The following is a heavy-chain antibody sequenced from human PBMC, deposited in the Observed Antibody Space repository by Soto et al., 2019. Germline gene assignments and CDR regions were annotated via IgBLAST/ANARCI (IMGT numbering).Heavy chain of an antibody. V-gene: IGHV4-59*01. CDR2: IYYSGST. D-gene: IGHD3-9*01. J-gene: IGHJ4*02. Sequence: LSLTCTGSGDSISNYYWSWIRQPPGKGMEWIGYIYYSGSTNYNPSLKSRVTISVDTSKNQFSLKLSSVTAADTAVYYCARQSRYYDILTGYSRGYYFDYWGQGTLVTVSS. CDR3: ARQSRYYDILTGYSRGYYFDY. CDR1: GDSISNYY.